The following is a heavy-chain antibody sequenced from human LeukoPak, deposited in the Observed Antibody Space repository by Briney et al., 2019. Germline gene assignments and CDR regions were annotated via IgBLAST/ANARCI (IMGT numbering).Heavy chain of an antibody. V-gene: IGHV3-53*05. CDR1: GFTVSSNY. CDR3: AENRGVA. D-gene: IGHD3-10*01. J-gene: IGHJ3*01. Sequence: GGSLRLSCAASGFTVSSNYMSWVRQAPGKGLEWVSIIYSGGSIYYADSVKGRFTISRDNSKSTLYLQMNSLRAEDTAVYYCAENRGVAWGQGTMVTVSS. CDR2: IYSGGSI.